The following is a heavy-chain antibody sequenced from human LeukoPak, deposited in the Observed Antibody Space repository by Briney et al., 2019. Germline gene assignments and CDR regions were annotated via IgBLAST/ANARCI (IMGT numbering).Heavy chain of an antibody. CDR1: GGSISSGGYY. J-gene: IGHJ3*02. Sequence: SQTLSLTCTVSGGSISSGGYYWSWIRQHPGKGLKWIGYIYYSGSTYYNPSLKSRVTISVDTSKNQFSLKLSSVTAADTAVYYCARDAYCGGDCDDAFDIWGQGTMVTVSS. D-gene: IGHD2-21*02. CDR3: ARDAYCGGDCDDAFDI. V-gene: IGHV4-31*03. CDR2: IYYSGST.